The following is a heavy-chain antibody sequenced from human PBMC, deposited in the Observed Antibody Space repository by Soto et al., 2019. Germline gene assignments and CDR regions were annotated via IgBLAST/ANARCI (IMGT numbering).Heavy chain of an antibody. D-gene: IGHD3-3*01. CDR2: IYYSGST. V-gene: IGHV4-59*01. J-gene: IGHJ5*02. CDR1: GGSISSYY. Sequence: SETLSLTCTVSGGSISSYYWSWIRQPPGKGLEWIGYIYYSGSTNYNPSLKSRVTISVDTSKNQFSLKLSSVTAADTAVYYCARTYYDFWSGYYTVGWFDPWGQGTLVTVSS. CDR3: ARTYYDFWSGYYTVGWFDP.